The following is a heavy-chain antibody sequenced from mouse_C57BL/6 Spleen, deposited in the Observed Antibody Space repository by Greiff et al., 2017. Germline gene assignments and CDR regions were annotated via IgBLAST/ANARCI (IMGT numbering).Heavy chain of an antibody. CDR3: ARSGPYYSGSRGDFDV. V-gene: IGHV1-84*01. Sequence: QVQLQQSGPELVKPGASVKISCKASGYTFTDYYINWVKQRPGQGLEWIGWIYPGSGNTKYTEKFKGKATLTVDTSSSTAYMKLSSLTSEDSAVYFCARSGPYYSGSRGDFDVWGTGTTVTVSS. D-gene: IGHD1-1*01. J-gene: IGHJ1*03. CDR1: GYTFTDYY. CDR2: IYPGSGNT.